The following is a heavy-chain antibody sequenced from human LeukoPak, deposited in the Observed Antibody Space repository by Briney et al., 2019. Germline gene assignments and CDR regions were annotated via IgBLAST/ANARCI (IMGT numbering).Heavy chain of an antibody. CDR2: ISGSGGST. J-gene: IGHJ4*02. V-gene: IGHV3-23*01. Sequence: GGSLGLSCAASGFTFSSYAMSWVRQAPGKGLEWVSAISGSGGSTYYADSVKGRFTISRDNSKNTLYLQMNSLRAEDTAVYYCAKDSDYGGNSGFDYWGQGTLDTVSS. CDR1: GFTFSSYA. D-gene: IGHD4-23*01. CDR3: AKDSDYGGNSGFDY.